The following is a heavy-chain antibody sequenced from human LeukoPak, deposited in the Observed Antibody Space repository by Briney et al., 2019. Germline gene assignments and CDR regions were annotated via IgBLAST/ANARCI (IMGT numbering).Heavy chain of an antibody. J-gene: IGHJ4*02. CDR3: AKAANGLDY. CDR1: GFTFSAYY. Sequence: GGSLRLSCAASGFTFSAYYMSWIRQAPGKGLEWVSYISSSSSYTNYADSVKGRFTISRDNVKNSLYLQMNSLRAEDTAVYYCAKAANGLDYWGQGTLVTVSS. V-gene: IGHV3-11*03. CDR2: ISSSSSYT. D-gene: IGHD2-15*01.